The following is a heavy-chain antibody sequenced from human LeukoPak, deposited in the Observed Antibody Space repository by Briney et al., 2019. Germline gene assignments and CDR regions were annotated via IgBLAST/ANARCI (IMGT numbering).Heavy chain of an antibody. J-gene: IGHJ4*02. Sequence: PSETLSLTCTVSGYSISSGYYWGWIRQPPGKGLEWIGSIYHSGSTYYNPSLKSRVTISVDTSKNQFSLKLSSVTAADTAVYYCARDQILLVVRGVINGNDYWGQGTLVTVSS. D-gene: IGHD3-10*01. CDR3: ARDQILLVVRGVINGNDY. CDR1: GYSISSGYY. CDR2: IYHSGST. V-gene: IGHV4-38-2*02.